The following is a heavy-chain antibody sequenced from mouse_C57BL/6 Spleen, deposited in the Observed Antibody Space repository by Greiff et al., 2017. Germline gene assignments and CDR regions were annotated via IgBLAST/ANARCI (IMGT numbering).Heavy chain of an antibody. D-gene: IGHD1-1*01. Sequence: EVQLQQSGPELVKPGASVKMSCKASGYTFTDYNMHWVKQSHGKSLEWIGYINPNNGGTSYNQKFKGKAPLTVNKSSSTAYMELRSLTSEDSAVYYCARDLITTVVGGFDYWGQGTTLTVSS. CDR1: GYTFTDYN. V-gene: IGHV1-22*01. CDR2: INPNNGGT. J-gene: IGHJ2*01. CDR3: ARDLITTVVGGFDY.